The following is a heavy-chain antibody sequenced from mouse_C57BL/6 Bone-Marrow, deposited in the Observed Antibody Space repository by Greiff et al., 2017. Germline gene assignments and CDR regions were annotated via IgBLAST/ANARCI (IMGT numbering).Heavy chain of an antibody. CDR1: GFTFSSYG. J-gene: IGHJ2*01. CDR2: ISSGGSYT. CDR3: AIHERWLLLFYFDY. V-gene: IGHV5-6*01. D-gene: IGHD2-3*01. Sequence: VQLKQSGGDLVKPGGSLKLSCAASGFTFSSYGMSWVRQTPDKRLGWVATISSGGSYTYYQDSVKGRFTFSRDNAKNTLYLQMSSLKSEDTALYYCAIHERWLLLFYFDYWGQGTTLRVSS.